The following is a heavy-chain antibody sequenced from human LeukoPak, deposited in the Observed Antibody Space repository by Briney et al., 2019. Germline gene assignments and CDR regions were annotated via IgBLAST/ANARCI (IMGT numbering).Heavy chain of an antibody. CDR2: IYYTGDT. V-gene: IGHV4-59*08. D-gene: IGHD6-19*01. CDR1: GASITSTY. J-gene: IGHJ6*02. CDR3: ARTIAVAESYGMDV. Sequence: SETLSLTCTVSGASITSTYWTWIRQPPGKGLESIGYIYYTGDTNYNPSLNSRVTISLDTSTSQFSLTLRSVTAADTAVYYCARTIAVAESYGMDVWGQGTTVTVSS.